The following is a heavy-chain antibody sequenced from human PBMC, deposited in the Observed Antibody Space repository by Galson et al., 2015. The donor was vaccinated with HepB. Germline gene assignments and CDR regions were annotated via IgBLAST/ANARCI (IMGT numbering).Heavy chain of an antibody. CDR3: ARIAVAGPNIDY. V-gene: IGHV1-2*02. D-gene: IGHD6-19*01. Sequence: SVKVSCKASGSTFTGYYMHWVRQAPGQGLEWMGWINPNSGGTNYAQKFQGRVTMTRDTSISTAYMELSRLRSDDTAVYYCARIAVAGPNIDYWGQGTLVTVSS. CDR1: GSTFTGYY. J-gene: IGHJ4*02. CDR2: INPNSGGT.